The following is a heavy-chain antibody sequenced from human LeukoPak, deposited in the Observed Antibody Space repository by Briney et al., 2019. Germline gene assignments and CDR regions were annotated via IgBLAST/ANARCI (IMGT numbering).Heavy chain of an antibody. J-gene: IGHJ3*02. CDR1: GYTFTSYY. CDR3: ARVSSGKAFDI. Sequence: ASVKVSCKASGYTFTSYYMHWVRQAPGQGLEWMGIINPSGGSTSYAQKFQGRVTMTRDTSTNTVYMELSSLRSEDTAVYYCARVSSGKAFDIWGQGTMVTVSS. CDR2: INPSGGST. D-gene: IGHD6-19*01. V-gene: IGHV1-46*01.